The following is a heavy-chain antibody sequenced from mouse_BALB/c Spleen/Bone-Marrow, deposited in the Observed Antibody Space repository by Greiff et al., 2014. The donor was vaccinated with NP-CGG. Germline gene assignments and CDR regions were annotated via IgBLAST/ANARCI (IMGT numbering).Heavy chain of an antibody. CDR3: ARIYYYGRGYFDY. Sequence: EVQLQQSGAELVKPGASVKLSCTASGFNIKDTYMHWVKQRPEQGLEWIGRIDPANGNTKYDPKFQGKATITADTSSNTAYLQLSSRTSEDTAFYYCARIYYYGRGYFDYWGQGTTLTVSS. V-gene: IGHV14-3*02. D-gene: IGHD1-1*01. J-gene: IGHJ2*01. CDR2: IDPANGNT. CDR1: GFNIKDTY.